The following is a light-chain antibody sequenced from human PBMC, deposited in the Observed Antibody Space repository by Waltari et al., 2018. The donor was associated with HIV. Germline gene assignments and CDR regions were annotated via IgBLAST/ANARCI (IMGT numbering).Light chain of an antibody. J-gene: IGLJ3*02. V-gene: IGLV2-14*01. CDR1: NSDVGAYDY. CDR2: EVT. CDR3: SSYAATTTSL. Sequence: QSVLTPPASVSGSPGQSITISCPGTNSDVGAYDYVSWYQQYPGKAPKPRIYEVTIRSPGISYRFSGSKSGNTASMTISGLQPEDEAHYYCSSYAATTTSLFGGGTRLTVL.